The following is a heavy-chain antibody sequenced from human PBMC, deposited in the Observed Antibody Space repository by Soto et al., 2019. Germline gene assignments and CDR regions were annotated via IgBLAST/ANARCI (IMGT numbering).Heavy chain of an antibody. Sequence: GGSLRLSCAASGFTFSSYAMHWVRQAPGKGLEWVAVISYDGSNKYHADSVKGRFTISRDNSKNTLYLQMNSLRAEDTAVYYCARDEPRGYSYRAGVFDYWGQGTLVTVSS. V-gene: IGHV3-30-3*01. CDR2: ISYDGSNK. CDR1: GFTFSSYA. CDR3: ARDEPRGYSYRAGVFDY. D-gene: IGHD5-18*01. J-gene: IGHJ4*02.